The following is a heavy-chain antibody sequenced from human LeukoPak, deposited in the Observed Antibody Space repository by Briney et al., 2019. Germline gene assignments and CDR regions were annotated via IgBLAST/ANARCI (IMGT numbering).Heavy chain of an antibody. CDR3: AKRQAVEGGSDY. J-gene: IGHJ4*02. D-gene: IGHD3-16*01. V-gene: IGHV3-30-3*02. CDR1: GFTFSSYA. CDR2: ISYDGSNK. Sequence: GGSLRLSCAASGFTFSSYAMHWVRQAPGKGLEWVAVISYDGSNKYYADSVKGRFTISRDNSKNTLYLQMNSLRADDTAVYYCAKRQAVEGGSDYWGQGTLVTVSS.